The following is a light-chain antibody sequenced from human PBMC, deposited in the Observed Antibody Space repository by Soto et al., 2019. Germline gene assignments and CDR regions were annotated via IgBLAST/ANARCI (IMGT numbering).Light chain of an antibody. Sequence: IHRTQSPPTLSASVGDRVTITVRASQTISTWLAWYQQKPGKAPKLLIYKASTLKSGVPSRFSGSGSGTEFTLTISSLQPDDFATYYCQHYNSYSEAFGQGTKVDIK. CDR1: QTISTW. J-gene: IGKJ1*01. CDR2: KAS. V-gene: IGKV1-5*03. CDR3: QHYNSYSEA.